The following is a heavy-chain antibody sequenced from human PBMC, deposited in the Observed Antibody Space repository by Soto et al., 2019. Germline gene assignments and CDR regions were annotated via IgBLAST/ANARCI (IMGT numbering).Heavy chain of an antibody. Sequence: VQLQESGPRLVKPSQTLSLTCSVSGDSINNGYYWTWIRQHPGKGLEWIGYIYYTGRTSYNPSLKSRLTSSLDTSQKQFSLNLTSVTAADTAVYFCARGPEQFQLLWPFALSDFNSWGQGILVTVSS. J-gene: IGHJ4*02. D-gene: IGHD1-1*01. CDR1: GDSINNGYY. CDR2: IYYTGRT. V-gene: IGHV4-31*03. CDR3: ARGPEQFQLLWPFALSDFNS.